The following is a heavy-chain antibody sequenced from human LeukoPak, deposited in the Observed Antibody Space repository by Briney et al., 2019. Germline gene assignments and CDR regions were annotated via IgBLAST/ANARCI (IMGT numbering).Heavy chain of an antibody. CDR3: ARGWLQFLLDY. J-gene: IGHJ4*02. CDR1: GFTFSNYL. Sequence: PGGSLRLSCAASGFTFSNYLMHWVRQTPGKGLVWISRISTDGSFTNYADSVKGRFSISRDNAKNTLYLQMNSLRAEDTAVYYCARGWLQFLLDYWGQGTLVTVSS. D-gene: IGHD5-24*01. CDR2: ISTDGSFT. V-gene: IGHV3-74*01.